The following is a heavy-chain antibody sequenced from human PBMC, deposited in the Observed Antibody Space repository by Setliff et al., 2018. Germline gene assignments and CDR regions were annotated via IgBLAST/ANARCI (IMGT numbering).Heavy chain of an antibody. CDR2: LEPEDGET. V-gene: IGHV1-24*01. Sequence: ASVKVSCKVSGYTLTELSMHWVRQAPGKGLEWMGGLEPEDGETIYAQKFQGRVTMTEDTSTDTSYMELSGLISEDTAVYYCATPRSGIIDAFDIWGQGTMVTVSS. CDR1: GYTLTELS. CDR3: ATPRSGIIDAFDI. J-gene: IGHJ3*02.